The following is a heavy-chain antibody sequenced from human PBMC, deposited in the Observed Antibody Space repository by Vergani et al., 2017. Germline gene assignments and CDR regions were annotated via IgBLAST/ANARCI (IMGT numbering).Heavy chain of an antibody. Sequence: EVQLLESGGGLVQPGGSLRLSCAASGFTFSSYAMSWVRQAPGKGLEWVSAISGSGGSTYYADSVKGRFTISRDNSKNTLYLQMNSLRAEDTAVYYCAREPRSGYYYYYYYYMDVWGQGTTVTVSS. J-gene: IGHJ6*03. CDR1: GFTFSSYA. V-gene: IGHV3-23*01. CDR3: AREPRSGYYYYYYYYMDV. CDR2: ISGSGGST. D-gene: IGHD3-22*01.